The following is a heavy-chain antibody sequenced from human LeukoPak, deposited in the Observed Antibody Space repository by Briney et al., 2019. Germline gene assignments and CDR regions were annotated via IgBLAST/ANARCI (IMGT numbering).Heavy chain of an antibody. CDR2: ISYSSSFI. CDR1: GFTFSSYN. D-gene: IGHD2-15*01. Sequence: GGSLRLSCAASGFTFSSYNMNWVRQAPGKGLEWVSSISYSSSFIYYADSVKGRFTISRDNAENSLYLQMNSLRAEDTAVYYCARERDCSGGSCYMDYWGQGTLVTVSS. J-gene: IGHJ4*02. CDR3: ARERDCSGGSCYMDY. V-gene: IGHV3-21*01.